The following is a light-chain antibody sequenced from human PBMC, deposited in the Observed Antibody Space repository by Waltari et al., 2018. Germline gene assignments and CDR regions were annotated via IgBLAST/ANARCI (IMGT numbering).Light chain of an antibody. CDR3: LQDSNYPRT. Sequence: AIQMTQSPSSLSASIGDRVTITCRASQAIRNELGWYQQKPGKAPKLLIYAASSLQTGVPSRCSGSGSGTDFTLTITSLQPEDFAIYYCLQDSNYPRTFGQGTKVEIK. CDR1: QAIRNE. V-gene: IGKV1-6*01. J-gene: IGKJ1*01. CDR2: AAS.